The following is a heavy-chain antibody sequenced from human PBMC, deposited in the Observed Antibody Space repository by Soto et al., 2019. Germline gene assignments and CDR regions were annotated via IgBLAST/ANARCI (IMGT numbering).Heavy chain of an antibody. CDR3: ARENSATVTIKYYYYGMDV. CDR2: IWYDGSNK. CDR1: GFTFSSYG. D-gene: IGHD4-4*01. J-gene: IGHJ6*02. V-gene: IGHV3-33*01. Sequence: GGSLRLSCAASGFTFSSYGMHWVRQAPGKGLEWVAVIWYDGSNKYYADSVKGRFTISRDNSKNTLYLQMNSLRAEDTAVYYCARENSATVTIKYYYYGMDVWGQGTTVTVS.